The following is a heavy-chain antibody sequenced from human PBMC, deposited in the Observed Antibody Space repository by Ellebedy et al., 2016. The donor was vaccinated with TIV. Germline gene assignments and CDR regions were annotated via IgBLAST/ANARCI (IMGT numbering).Heavy chain of an antibody. V-gene: IGHV6-1*01. J-gene: IGHJ4*02. Sequence: MPSETLSLTCVIFGDSVPSNSAAWNWLRQSPSRGLEWLGRTYYRSRWSNDYAVSVKGRITVNPDTSKNQFSLQLNSMTLEDTAVYYCARDGPSYYFDSWGQGILVTVSS. CDR3: ARDGPSYYFDS. CDR1: GDSVPSNSAA. CDR2: TYYRSRWSN. D-gene: IGHD7-27*01.